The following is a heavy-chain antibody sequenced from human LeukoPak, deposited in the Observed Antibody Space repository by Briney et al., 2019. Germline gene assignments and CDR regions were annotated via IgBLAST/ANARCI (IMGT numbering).Heavy chain of an antibody. CDR3: ARVVLSWYLYLPWFDP. CDR2: IIPIFGTA. V-gene: IGHV1-69*13. J-gene: IGHJ5*02. CDR1: GGTFSSYA. Sequence: ASVKVSCKASGGTFSSYAISWVRQAPGQGLEWMGGIIPIFGTANYAQKFQGRVTITADESTSTAYMELSSLRSEDTAVYYCARVVLSWYLYLPWFDPRGQGTLVTVSS. D-gene: IGHD6-13*01.